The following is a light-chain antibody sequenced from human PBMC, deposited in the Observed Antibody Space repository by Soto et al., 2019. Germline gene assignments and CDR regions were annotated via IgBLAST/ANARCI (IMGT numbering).Light chain of an antibody. CDR2: AAS. CDR1: QGISRS. CDR3: QQFSSYPLT. J-gene: IGKJ4*01. Sequence: DIQLTQSPSFMSASVGDRVSITCRASQGISRSLAWYQQKPGKAPNLLSYAASTLQSGVPSRFSGSGSGTEFTLTISSLQPEDLATYYWQQFSSYPLTFGGGTKVEIK. V-gene: IGKV1-9*01.